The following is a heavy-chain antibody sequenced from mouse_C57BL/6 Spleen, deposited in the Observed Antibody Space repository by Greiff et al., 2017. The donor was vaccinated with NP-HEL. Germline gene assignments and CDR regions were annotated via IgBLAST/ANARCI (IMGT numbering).Heavy chain of an antibody. CDR1: GYTFTDYY. V-gene: IGHV1-26*01. CDR2: INPNNGGT. D-gene: IGHD3-2*02. CDR3: AREGGLRGFAY. J-gene: IGHJ3*01. Sequence: EVQLQQSGPELVKPGASVKISCKASGYTFTDYYMNWVKQSHGKSLEWIGDINPNNGGTSYNQKFKGKATLTVDKSSSTAYMELRSLTSEDSAVYYCAREGGLRGFAYWGQGTLVTVSA.